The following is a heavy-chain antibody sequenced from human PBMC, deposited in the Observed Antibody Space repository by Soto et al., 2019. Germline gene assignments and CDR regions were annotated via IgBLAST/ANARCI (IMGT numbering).Heavy chain of an antibody. CDR2: IIPIFGTA. CDR3: ARERYYYDSSGYYYFDY. Sequence: SVKVSCKASGGTFSSYAISWVRQAPGQGLEWMGGIIPIFGTANYAQKSQGRVTITADESTSTAYMELSSLRSEDTAVYYCARERYYYDSSGYYYFDYWGQGTLVTVSS. J-gene: IGHJ4*02. D-gene: IGHD3-22*01. CDR1: GGTFSSYA. V-gene: IGHV1-69*13.